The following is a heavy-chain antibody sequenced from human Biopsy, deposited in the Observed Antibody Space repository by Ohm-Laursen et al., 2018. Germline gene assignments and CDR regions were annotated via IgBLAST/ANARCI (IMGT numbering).Heavy chain of an antibody. V-gene: IGHV4-59*08. CDR2: ISNGGNT. Sequence: SETLSLTCSVSGDSINSSYRSWIRQAPGKGLEWIGFISNGGNTNYNPSLKSRVTISADTPKNHFSLKLSSVTAADTAVYYCARLWGGYHFHGMDVWGQGTTVTVSS. CDR1: GDSINSSY. D-gene: IGHD7-27*01. CDR3: ARLWGGYHFHGMDV. J-gene: IGHJ6*02.